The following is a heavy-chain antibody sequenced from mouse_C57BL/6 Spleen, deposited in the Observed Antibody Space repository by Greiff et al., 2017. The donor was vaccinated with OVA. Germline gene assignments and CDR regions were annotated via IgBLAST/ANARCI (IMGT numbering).Heavy chain of an antibody. Sequence: VKLMESGPELVKPGASVKISCKASGYAFSSSWMNWVKQRPGKGLEWIGRIYPGDGDTNYNGKFKGKATLTADKSSSTAYMQLSSLTSEDSAVYFCARYHYGGFDYWGQGTTLTVSS. CDR2: IYPGDGDT. CDR3: ARYHYGGFDY. J-gene: IGHJ2*01. V-gene: IGHV1-82*01. CDR1: GYAFSSSW. D-gene: IGHD1-1*01.